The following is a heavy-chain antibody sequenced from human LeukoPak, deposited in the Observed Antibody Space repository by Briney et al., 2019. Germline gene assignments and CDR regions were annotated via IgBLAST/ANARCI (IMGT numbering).Heavy chain of an antibody. Sequence: GASVKVSCKASGYTFTSYAMNWVRQAPGQGLEWMGWINTNTGNPTYAQGFTGRFVFSLDTSVSTAYLQISSLKAEDTAVYYCASSDGDYSRDWFDPWGQGTLVTVSS. J-gene: IGHJ5*02. D-gene: IGHD4-17*01. CDR2: INTNTGNP. CDR1: GYTFTSYA. V-gene: IGHV7-4-1*02. CDR3: ASSDGDYSRDWFDP.